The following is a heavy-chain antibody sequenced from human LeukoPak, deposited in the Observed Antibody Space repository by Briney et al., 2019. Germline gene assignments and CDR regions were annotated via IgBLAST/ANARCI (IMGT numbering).Heavy chain of an antibody. D-gene: IGHD5-18*01. V-gene: IGHV3-23*01. CDR2: SSGSGGST. CDR1: AFTFSSYA. Sequence: PGRSLTLSCAASAFTFSSYAMSWVTEAPGKRLEWFSASSGSGGSTYYADSVKGRFTISRDTSKNTLYLQMNSLRAEDTAVYYCAKGYSYGPSKYYFDYWGQGTLVTVSS. CDR3: AKGYSYGPSKYYFDY. J-gene: IGHJ4*02.